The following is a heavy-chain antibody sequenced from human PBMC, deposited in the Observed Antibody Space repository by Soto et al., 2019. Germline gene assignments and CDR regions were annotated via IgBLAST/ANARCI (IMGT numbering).Heavy chain of an antibody. D-gene: IGHD1-1*01. CDR3: ANLARVLEHNWFDP. CDR1: GYTFTSYG. V-gene: IGHV1-18*01. J-gene: IGHJ5*02. Sequence: ASVKVSCKASGYTFTSYGISWVRQAPGQGLEWMGWISAYNGNTNYAQKLQGRVTVTTDTSTSTAYMELRSLRSDDTAVYYCANLARVLEHNWFDPWGQGTLVTVSS. CDR2: ISAYNGNT.